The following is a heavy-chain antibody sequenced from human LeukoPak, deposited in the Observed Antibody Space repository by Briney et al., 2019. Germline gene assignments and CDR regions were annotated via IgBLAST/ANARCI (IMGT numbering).Heavy chain of an antibody. Sequence: GGSLRLSCSASGFTFSYYIMHWVRQAPGKGLETVSAITGNGDIPYYGDSVKGRFTISRDNSKNTLYLQMSSLRTEDTAMYYCARRDDNSAYDYWGQGTLVTVSS. CDR2: ITGNGDIP. D-gene: IGHD5-24*01. V-gene: IGHV3-64D*09. CDR3: ARRDDNSAYDY. CDR1: GFTFSYYI. J-gene: IGHJ4*02.